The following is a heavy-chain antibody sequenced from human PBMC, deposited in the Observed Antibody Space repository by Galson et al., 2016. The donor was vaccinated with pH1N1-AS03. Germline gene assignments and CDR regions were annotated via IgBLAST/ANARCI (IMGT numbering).Heavy chain of an antibody. CDR1: GFTFSSYA. CDR3: ARGPVSYCNNWFPPPDY. J-gene: IGHJ4*02. Sequence: SLRLSCAASGFTFSSYAMYWVRQAPGKGLEYVSVISGNGVSTYYANSVKGRFTISRDNSKNTLYLQMGSLGAEDMAVYYCARGPVSYCNNWFPPPDYWGQGTLVTVSS. V-gene: IGHV3-64*01. D-gene: IGHD6-13*01. CDR2: ISGNGVST.